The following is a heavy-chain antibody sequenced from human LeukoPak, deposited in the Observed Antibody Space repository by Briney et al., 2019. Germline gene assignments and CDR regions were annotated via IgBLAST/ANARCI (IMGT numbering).Heavy chain of an antibody. CDR3: ARDTAVLEVDYYDSSGYVAFDI. CDR2: ISAYNGNT. Sequence: ASVKVSCKASGYTFTSYGISWVRQAPGQGLEWMGWISAYNGNTNYAQKLQGRVTMTTDTSTSTAYMELRSLRSDDTAVYYCARDTAVLEVDYYDSSGYVAFDIWGQGTMVTVSS. J-gene: IGHJ3*02. CDR1: GYTFTSYG. D-gene: IGHD3-22*01. V-gene: IGHV1-18*01.